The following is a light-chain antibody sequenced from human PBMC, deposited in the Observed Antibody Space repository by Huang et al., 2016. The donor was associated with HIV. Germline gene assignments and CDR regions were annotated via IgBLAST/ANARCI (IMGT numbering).Light chain of an antibody. V-gene: IGKV3-15*01. J-gene: IGKJ2*01. Sequence: EMVMTQSPATLSVSPGERATLSCRASQSISSNLAWDQQKPGQAPRLLIYGASTRATGIPAKFSGSGSGTEFTLTISSLQSEDFAVYYCQQYNNWPPYTFGQGTKLEIK. CDR2: GAS. CDR1: QSISSN. CDR3: QQYNNWPPYT.